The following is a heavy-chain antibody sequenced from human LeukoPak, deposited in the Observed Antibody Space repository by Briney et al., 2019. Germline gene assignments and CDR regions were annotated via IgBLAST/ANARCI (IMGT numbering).Heavy chain of an antibody. CDR1: GGSISSGDYY. CDR2: IYYSGST. CDR3: ARERTIFGVVIPDY. Sequence: PSETLSLTCTVSGGSISSGDYYWNWIRQPPGKGLEWIGYIYYSGSTYYNPSLKSRVTISVDTSKNQFSLKLSSVTAADTAVYYCARERTIFGVVIPDYWGQGTLVTVSS. D-gene: IGHD3-3*01. J-gene: IGHJ4*02. V-gene: IGHV4-30-4*01.